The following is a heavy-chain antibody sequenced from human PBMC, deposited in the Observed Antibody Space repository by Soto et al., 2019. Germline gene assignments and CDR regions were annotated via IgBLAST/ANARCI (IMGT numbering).Heavy chain of an antibody. Sequence: GESLKITCKGSVYSFTSYWIGWVRQMAGKGLEWMGIIYPGDSDTRYSPSFQGQVTISADKSISTAYLQWSSLKASDTAMYYCARQMGVTMVRVVIIPVDAFDIWGQGTMVTVSS. CDR2: IYPGDSDT. J-gene: IGHJ3*02. CDR3: ARQMGVTMVRVVIIPVDAFDI. CDR1: VYSFTSYW. D-gene: IGHD3-10*01. V-gene: IGHV5-51*01.